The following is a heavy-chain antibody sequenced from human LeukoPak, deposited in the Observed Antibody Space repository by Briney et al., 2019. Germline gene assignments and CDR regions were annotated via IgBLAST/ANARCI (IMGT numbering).Heavy chain of an antibody. J-gene: IGHJ6*03. CDR3: ARDDSAGSWDGWPYYYDYYMGG. CDR1: GFTFSSYA. Sequence: GGSLRLSCAASGFTFSSYAMSWVRQAPGKGLEWVSSISSSSSYIYYADSVKGRFTISRDNAKNSLYLHMNSLRAEDTAVYYCARDDSAGSWDGWPYYYDYYMGGWGKGTTVT. V-gene: IGHV3-21*01. CDR2: ISSSSSYI. D-gene: IGHD1-26*01.